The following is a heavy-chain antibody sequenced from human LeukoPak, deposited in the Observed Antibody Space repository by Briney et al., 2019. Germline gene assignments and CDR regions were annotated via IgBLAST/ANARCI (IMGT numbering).Heavy chain of an antibody. CDR2: MYNSGST. D-gene: IGHD4-17*01. CDR1: GGSISGSY. J-gene: IGHJ4*02. V-gene: IGHV4-59*01. CDR3: ARGIESYGDYGY. Sequence: PSETLSLTCTVAGGSISGSYWSWIRQPPGKGLEWIAYMYNSGSTNYDPSLKSRVTISIDTSKNQFSLKLSSLTAADTAIYYCARGIESYGDYGYWGQGILVTVSS.